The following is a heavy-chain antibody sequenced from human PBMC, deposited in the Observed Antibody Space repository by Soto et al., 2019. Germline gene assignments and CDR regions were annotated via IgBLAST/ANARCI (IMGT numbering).Heavy chain of an antibody. CDR2: INHSGST. CDR3: ERCHYIAAPDY. V-gene: IGHV4-34*01. Sequence: QVQLQQWGAGLLKPSETLSLTCAVYGGSFSGYYWSWIRQPPGKGLEWIGEINHSGSTNYNPSLKSRVNISVDTYKNQFSLKLSSVTAADTAVYYYERCHYIAAPDYWGQGTLVTVSS. J-gene: IGHJ4*02. CDR1: GGSFSGYY. D-gene: IGHD6-13*01.